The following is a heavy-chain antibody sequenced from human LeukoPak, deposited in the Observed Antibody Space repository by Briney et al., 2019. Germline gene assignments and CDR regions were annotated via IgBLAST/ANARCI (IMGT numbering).Heavy chain of an antibody. CDR1: GGTFSSYA. V-gene: IGHV1-69*13. Sequence: SVKVSCKASGGTFSSYAISWVRQAPGQGLEWMGGIIPIFGTANYAQKFQGRGTITADESTSTAYLELSSLSSEDTAVYDCARELDSSGWYYFEYWGQGTMVTVSS. J-gene: IGHJ4*02. CDR3: ARELDSSGWYYFEY. CDR2: IIPIFGTA. D-gene: IGHD6-19*01.